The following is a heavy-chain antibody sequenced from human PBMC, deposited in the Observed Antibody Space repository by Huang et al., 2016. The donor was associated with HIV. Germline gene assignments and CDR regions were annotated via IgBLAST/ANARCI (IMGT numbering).Heavy chain of an antibody. Sequence: QVQLVQSGAEVKKPGSSVKVSCKAPGGTFSSYAISGVRQASGQGIEWMGGIMPILGTASYSQKFQGRVTITADESTSTAYMELSSLRSEDTAVYYWARARGYYDSSVSYYFDYWGQGTLVTVSS. CDR1: GGTFSSYA. CDR3: ARARGYYDSSVSYYFDY. CDR2: IMPILGTA. J-gene: IGHJ4*02. D-gene: IGHD3-22*01. V-gene: IGHV1-69*12.